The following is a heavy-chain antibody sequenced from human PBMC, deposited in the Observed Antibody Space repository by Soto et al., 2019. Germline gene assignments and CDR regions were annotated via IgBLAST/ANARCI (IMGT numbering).Heavy chain of an antibody. J-gene: IGHJ5*02. Sequence: QVQLVQSGAEVKKPGDSVKVSCKASGYTFTSYAMHWVRQAPGQRLEWMGWINAGNGNTKYSQTFQGRVTITRDTSASTAYMELSSLRSEDTAVYYCARALDYFNCFDPWGQGTLVTVSS. CDR2: INAGNGNT. CDR1: GYTFTSYA. D-gene: IGHD2-21*01. V-gene: IGHV1-3*01. CDR3: ARALDYFNCFDP.